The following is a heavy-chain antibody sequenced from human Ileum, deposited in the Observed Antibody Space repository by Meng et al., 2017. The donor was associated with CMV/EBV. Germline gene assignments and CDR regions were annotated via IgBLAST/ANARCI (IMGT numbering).Heavy chain of an antibody. CDR2: IYYSGST. J-gene: IGHJ4*02. CDR3: ARQRGYCSGGSCYHFDY. Sequence: QVQPQESGPGLVKPSQNLSLTCTVSGGSISSGDYYWSWIRQPPGKGLEWIGYIYYSGSTYYNPSLKSRVTISVDTSKNQFSLKLSSVTAADTAVYYCARQRGYCSGGSCYHFDYWGQGTLVTVSS. V-gene: IGHV4-30-4*08. D-gene: IGHD2-15*01. CDR1: GGSISSGDYY.